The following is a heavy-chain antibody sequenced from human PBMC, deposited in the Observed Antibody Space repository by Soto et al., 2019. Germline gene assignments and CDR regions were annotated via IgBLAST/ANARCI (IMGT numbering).Heavy chain of an antibody. CDR3: ARQKHSGGYQNYYYYGMDV. CDR2: IYPGDSDT. J-gene: IGHJ6*02. Sequence: PGESLKISCKGSGYSFTIYWSGWVLQRPGKGLEWMGIIYPGDSDTRYSPSFQGQVTISADKSISTAYLQWSSLKASDTAMYYCARQKHSGGYQNYYYYGMDVWGQATTVTVSS. V-gene: IGHV5-51*01. CDR1: GYSFTIYW. D-gene: IGHD3-10*01.